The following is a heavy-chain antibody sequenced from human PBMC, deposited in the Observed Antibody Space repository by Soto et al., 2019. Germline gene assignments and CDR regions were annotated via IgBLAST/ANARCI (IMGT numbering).Heavy chain of an antibody. D-gene: IGHD3-22*01. Sequence: ASVKVSCKASGYTFTSYGISWVRQAPGQGLEWMGWISAYNGNTNYAQKLQGRVTMTTDTSTSTAYMELRSLRSDDTAVYYCARYFGADSSGYYPDYWGQGTLVTVSS. CDR1: GYTFTSYG. CDR3: ARYFGADSSGYYPDY. J-gene: IGHJ4*02. CDR2: ISAYNGNT. V-gene: IGHV1-18*01.